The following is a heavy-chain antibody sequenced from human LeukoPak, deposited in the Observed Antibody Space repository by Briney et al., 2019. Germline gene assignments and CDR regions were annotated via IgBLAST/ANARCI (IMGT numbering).Heavy chain of an antibody. V-gene: IGHV4-31*03. CDR1: GGSISSSGYY. J-gene: IGHJ4*02. D-gene: IGHD3-10*01. CDR2: IYYSVST. Sequence: PSETLSLTCTVSGGSISSSGYYWSWIRQHPGKGLEWIGYIYYSVSTHYNPSLKSRVTISVDTSKNQFSLKLSSVTAADTAVYYYARGYMVRGVLVIDSWGQGTLVTVYS. CDR3: ARGYMVRGVLVIDS.